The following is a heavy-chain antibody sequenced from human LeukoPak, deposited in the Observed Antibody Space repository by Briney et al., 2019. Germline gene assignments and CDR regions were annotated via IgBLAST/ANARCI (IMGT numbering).Heavy chain of an antibody. CDR3: ARDRGGSYYFDY. V-gene: IGHV4-59*01. D-gene: IGHD1-26*01. CDR1: GGSISRYY. J-gene: IGHJ4*02. CDR2: IYYSGST. Sequence: SETLSLTCTVSGGSISRYYWSWIRQPPGKGLEWIGYIYYSGSTNYNPSLKSRVTISVDTSKNQFSLKLSSVTAADTAVYYCARDRGGSYYFDYWGQGTLVTVSS.